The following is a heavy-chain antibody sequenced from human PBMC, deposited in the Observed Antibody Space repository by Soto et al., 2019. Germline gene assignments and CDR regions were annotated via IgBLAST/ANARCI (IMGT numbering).Heavy chain of an antibody. Sequence: GGSLSLCFAASGFPFTDAWMSSVRQATGKGLEWVGRIKSKTDGGKTDYAAPVKGRFTISRDDSKNTLYMQMKSLKTEDTAVYYSNTARGTYGAEYFQHWAQGTLVTVSS. J-gene: IGHJ1*01. D-gene: IGHD4-17*01. V-gene: IGHV3-15*01. CDR2: IKSKTDGGKT. CDR1: GFPFTDAW. CDR3: NTARGTYGAEYFQH.